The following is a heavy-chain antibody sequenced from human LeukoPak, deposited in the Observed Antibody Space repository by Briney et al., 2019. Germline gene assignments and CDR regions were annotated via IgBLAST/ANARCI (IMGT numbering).Heavy chain of an antibody. CDR3: ARRPYSSSWHHDY. J-gene: IGHJ4*02. V-gene: IGHV4-39*07. CDR2: IYYGGGT. CDR1: GGSISSSSNF. Sequence: KPSETLSLTCTVSGGSISSSSNFWGWIRQPPGKGLEWVGSIYYGGGTYYNPSLQSRVTISIGTSENQFSLTLTSVTAADTAVYYCARRPYSSSWHHDYWGQGTLVTVSS. D-gene: IGHD6-13*01.